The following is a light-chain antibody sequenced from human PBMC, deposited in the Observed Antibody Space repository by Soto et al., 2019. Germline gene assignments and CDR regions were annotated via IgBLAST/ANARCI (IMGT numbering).Light chain of an antibody. V-gene: IGKV3-11*01. J-gene: IGKJ4*01. CDR1: QSVSRN. Sequence: EIVLTQSPATLSLSPGERATLSSRASQSVSRNLAGYQQKPGQAPRLLIYVASNRATGIPARFSGSGSGTDFTLTISSLEPEDFAVYYCQQRSDWPSTFGGGTKVQIK. CDR3: QQRSDWPST. CDR2: VAS.